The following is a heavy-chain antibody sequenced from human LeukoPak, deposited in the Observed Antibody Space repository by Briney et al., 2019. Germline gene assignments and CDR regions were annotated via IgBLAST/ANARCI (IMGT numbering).Heavy chain of an antibody. D-gene: IGHD7-27*01. CDR1: GFTFSTHY. V-gene: IGHV3-64D*09. CDR2: ISGNGGTT. J-gene: IGHJ3*02. CDR3: VKDLSGAWAFDI. Sequence: PGGALRLSCSASGFTFSTHYMHWVRQAPGKGLEYVSTISGNGGTTYYADSVQGRFTISRDNSKNTLYLQMTSLRAEDTAVYYCVKDLSGAWAFDIWGQGTMVTVSS.